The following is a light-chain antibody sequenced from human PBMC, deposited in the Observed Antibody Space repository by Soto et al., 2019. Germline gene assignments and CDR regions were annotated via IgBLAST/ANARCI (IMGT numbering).Light chain of an antibody. Sequence: QSVLTQPASVSGSPGQSITISCTGTSSDVGGYNHVSWYQQHPGKAPKLMIHEVRNRPSGVSNRFSGSKSGNTASLTISGLQAEEEADYYCSSYTTSSTRVFGPGTKVTVL. CDR3: SSYTTSSTRV. V-gene: IGLV2-14*01. CDR1: SSDVGGYNH. J-gene: IGLJ1*01. CDR2: EVR.